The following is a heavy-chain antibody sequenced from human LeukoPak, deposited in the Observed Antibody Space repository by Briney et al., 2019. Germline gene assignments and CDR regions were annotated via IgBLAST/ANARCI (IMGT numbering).Heavy chain of an antibody. V-gene: IGHV3-30*02. CDR3: ARSLKLERPEDAFDI. J-gene: IGHJ3*02. Sequence: PGGSLRLSCAASGFTFSSYGFHWVRQAPGKGLEWVAFIRYDGSNKYYADSVKGRFTISRDNSKNTLYLQMNSLRAEDTAVYYCARSLKLERPEDAFDIWGQGTMVTVSS. D-gene: IGHD1-1*01. CDR2: IRYDGSNK. CDR1: GFTFSSYG.